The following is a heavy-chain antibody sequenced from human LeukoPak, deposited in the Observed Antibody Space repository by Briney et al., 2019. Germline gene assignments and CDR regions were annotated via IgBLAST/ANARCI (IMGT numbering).Heavy chain of an antibody. CDR3: VRGGPPTVTRLDY. CDR2: IYYSGST. Sequence: SETLSLTCTVSGGSISNYYWSWIGQPPGKGLEWIGYIYYSGSTNYHPSLKSRVTISVDTSKNQFSLKLSSVTAADTAVYYCVRGGPPTVTRLDYWGQGTLVTVSS. J-gene: IGHJ4*02. V-gene: IGHV4-59*01. D-gene: IGHD4-17*01. CDR1: GGSISNYY.